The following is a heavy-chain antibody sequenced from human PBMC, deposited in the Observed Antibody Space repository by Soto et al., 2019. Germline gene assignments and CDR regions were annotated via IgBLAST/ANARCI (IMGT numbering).Heavy chain of an antibody. V-gene: IGHV3-30*18. CDR3: AKGAADDYYFDY. D-gene: IGHD6-25*01. CDR2: ISYDGSNK. CDR1: GFTFSSYG. Sequence: GGSLRLSCAASGFTFSSYGMHWVRQAPGKGLEWVAVISYDGSNKYYADSVKGRFTISRDNSKNTLYLQMNSLRVEDTAVYYCAKGAADDYYFDYWGQGTLVTVSS. J-gene: IGHJ4*02.